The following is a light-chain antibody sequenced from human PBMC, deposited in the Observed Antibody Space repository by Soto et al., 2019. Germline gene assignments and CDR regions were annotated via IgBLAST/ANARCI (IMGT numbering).Light chain of an antibody. J-gene: IGLJ3*02. CDR1: SGHSSYI. CDR3: ETWDSNTRV. CDR2: LEGSGNY. Sequence: QSVLTQSSSASASLGSSVKLTCTLSSGHSSYIIAWHQQQPGKAPRYLMNLEGSGNYNKGSGVPDRFSGSSSGADRYLTISTLPFEDEADYYCETWDSNTRVFGGVTKLTVL. V-gene: IGLV4-60*02.